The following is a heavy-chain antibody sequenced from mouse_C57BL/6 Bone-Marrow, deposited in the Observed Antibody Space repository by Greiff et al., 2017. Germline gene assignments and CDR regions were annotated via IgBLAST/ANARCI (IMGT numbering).Heavy chain of an antibody. CDR1: GYAFSSSW. CDR2: IYPGDGDT. J-gene: IGHJ4*01. CDR3: ARERDCYAMDY. D-gene: IGHD3-3*01. Sequence: VQLQQSGPELVKPGASVKISCKASGYAFSSSWMNWVKQRPGKGLEWIGRIYPGDGDTNYNGKFKGKATLTADKSSSTAYMQLSSLTSEDSAVYFCARERDCYAMDYWGQGTSVTVSS. V-gene: IGHV1-82*01.